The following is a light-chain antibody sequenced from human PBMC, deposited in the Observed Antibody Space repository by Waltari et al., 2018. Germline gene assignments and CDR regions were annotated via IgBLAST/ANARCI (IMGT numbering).Light chain of an antibody. CDR3: MQGSHWPRT. Sequence: SQSLVNTDGNTYLNLFQQRPGQPPRRLIYKISRRESGVPDRFSGIGSGTDFTLKISRVEAEDVGVYYCMQGSHWPRTFGQGTKLEI. V-gene: IGKV2-30*01. J-gene: IGKJ2*01. CDR1: QSLVNTDGNTY. CDR2: KIS.